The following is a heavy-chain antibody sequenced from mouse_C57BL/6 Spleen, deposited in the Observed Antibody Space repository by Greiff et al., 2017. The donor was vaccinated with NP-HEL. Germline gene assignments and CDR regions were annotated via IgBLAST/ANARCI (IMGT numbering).Heavy chain of an antibody. V-gene: IGHV1-81*01. CDR2: IYPRSGNT. CDR3: AREGLRGAMDY. D-gene: IGHD2-4*01. CDR1: GYTFTSYG. J-gene: IGHJ4*01. Sequence: LVESGAELARPGASVKLSCKASGYTFTSYGISWVKQRTGQGLEWIGEIYPRSGNTYYNEKFKGKATLTADKSSSTAYMELRSLTSEDSAVYFCAREGLRGAMDYWGQGTSVTVSS.